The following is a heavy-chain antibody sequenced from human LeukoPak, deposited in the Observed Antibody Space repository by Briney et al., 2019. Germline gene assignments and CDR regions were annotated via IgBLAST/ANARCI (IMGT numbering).Heavy chain of an antibody. Sequence: GWIRQPPGKGLEWMGIIYPGDSDARYSPSFQGQVTISADKSIDTAYLQWSSLKASDTAMYYCARDLRDTLDIWGQGTMVTVSS. V-gene: IGHV5-51*01. J-gene: IGHJ3*02. CDR3: ARDLRDTLDI. CDR2: IYPGDSDA.